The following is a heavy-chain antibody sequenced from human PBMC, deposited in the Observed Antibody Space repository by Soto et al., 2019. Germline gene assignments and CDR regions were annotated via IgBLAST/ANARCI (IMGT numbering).Heavy chain of an antibody. CDR1: EYSFTSYW. Sequence: GASMKISSKGSEYSFTSYWISWVRQMPGKGLEWMGRIDPSDSYTNYSPSFQGHVTISADKSISTAYLQWSSLKASDTAMYYCARRNCSSTSCSRYYYGMDVWGQGTTVTVSS. CDR3: ARRNCSSTSCSRYYYGMDV. J-gene: IGHJ6*02. D-gene: IGHD2-2*01. CDR2: IDPSDSYT. V-gene: IGHV5-10-1*01.